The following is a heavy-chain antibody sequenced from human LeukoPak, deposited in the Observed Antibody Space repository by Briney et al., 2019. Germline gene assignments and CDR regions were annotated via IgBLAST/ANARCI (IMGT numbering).Heavy chain of an antibody. CDR2: TSGDGGTT. Sequence: GGSLRLSCAASGFAFADYAIHWVRQGPGGGLEWVCLTSGDGGTTYYAESVKGRFTISRDNSKNSLFLQMNSLRTEDTALYYCAKEGYSHTSNYFDNWGQGILVTVSS. J-gene: IGHJ4*02. CDR3: AKEGYSHTSNYFDN. V-gene: IGHV3-43*02. D-gene: IGHD2-15*01. CDR1: GFAFADYA.